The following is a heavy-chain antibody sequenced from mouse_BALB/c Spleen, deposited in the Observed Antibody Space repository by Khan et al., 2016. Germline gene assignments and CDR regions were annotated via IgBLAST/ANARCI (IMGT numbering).Heavy chain of an antibody. CDR1: GFSLTNYG. CDR2: IWSGGTT. V-gene: IGHV2-2*02. D-gene: IGHD1-1*01. CDR3: SRMGNSFITTMGGAMAY. J-gene: IGHJ4*01. Sequence: VELVESGPGLVQPSQSLSITCTVSGFSLTNYGVHWVRQSPGKGLEWLGVIWSGGTTDYNAAFISRLSISKDNSKSQVFFKINSLQANDTAIYYCSRMGNSFITTMGGAMAYWGQGTSVTVSS.